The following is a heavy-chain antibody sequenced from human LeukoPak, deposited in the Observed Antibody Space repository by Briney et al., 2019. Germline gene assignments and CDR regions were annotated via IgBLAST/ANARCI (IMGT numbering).Heavy chain of an antibody. CDR2: IYHSGST. V-gene: IGHV4-38-2*02. J-gene: IGHJ3*02. CDR3: ARAYGDYAAFDI. CDR1: GYSISSGYY. D-gene: IGHD4-17*01. Sequence: SETLSLTCTVSGYSISSGYYWGWIRQPPGKGLEWIGSIYHSGSTYYNPSLKSRVTISVDTSKNQFSLKLSSVTAADTAVYYCARAYGDYAAFDIWGQGTMATVSS.